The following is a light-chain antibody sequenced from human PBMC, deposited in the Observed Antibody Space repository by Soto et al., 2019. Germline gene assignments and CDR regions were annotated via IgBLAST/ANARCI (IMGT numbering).Light chain of an antibody. Sequence: DIQMTQSPSTLSATVGDRVTITCRASQSISSWLAWYQQQPGKAPKLLIYDASSLESGVPSRFSGSGSGTEFTITISSLQPDEFATYYCQQYNSYSRFGQGTKVEIK. CDR1: QSISSW. V-gene: IGKV1-5*01. J-gene: IGKJ1*01. CDR2: DAS. CDR3: QQYNSYSR.